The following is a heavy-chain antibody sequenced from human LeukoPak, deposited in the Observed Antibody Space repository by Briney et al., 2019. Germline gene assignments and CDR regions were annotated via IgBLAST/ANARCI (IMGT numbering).Heavy chain of an antibody. J-gene: IGHJ6*03. CDR3: ARWPSIAARPDYYYYYMDV. CDR1: GGSIRSSSYY. D-gene: IGHD6-6*01. V-gene: IGHV4-61*05. Sequence: SETLSLTCSVSGGSIRSSSYYWSWIRQPPGKGLEWIGYIYTSGSTNYNPSLKSRVTISVDTSKNQFSLKLSSVTAADTAVYYCARWPSIAARPDYYYYYMDVWGKGTTVTVSS. CDR2: IYTSGST.